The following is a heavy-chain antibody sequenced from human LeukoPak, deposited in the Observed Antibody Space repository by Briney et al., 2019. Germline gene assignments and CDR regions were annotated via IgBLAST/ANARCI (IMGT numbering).Heavy chain of an antibody. Sequence: GGSLRLSCAASGFAFSSYSMNWVRQAPGKGLEWVSFISESSRTIYYADSVKGRFTISRDNAKNSLYLQMNSLRVEDTAVYYCAREVVVVPDYYYYGLDVWGQGTTVTVSS. D-gene: IGHD2-2*01. CDR1: GFAFSSYS. CDR3: AREVVVVPDYYYYGLDV. CDR2: ISESSRTI. J-gene: IGHJ6*02. V-gene: IGHV3-48*01.